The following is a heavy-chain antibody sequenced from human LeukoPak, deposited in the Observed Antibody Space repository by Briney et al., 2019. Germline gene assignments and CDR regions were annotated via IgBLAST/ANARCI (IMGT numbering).Heavy chain of an antibody. V-gene: IGHV3-9*01. D-gene: IGHD3-22*01. J-gene: IGHJ4*02. CDR3: AKESDSSGYYYFDY. CDR2: INWNSDNI. Sequence: GGSLRLSCAASGFTFSSYWMHWVRQAPGKGLEWVSGINWNSDNIDYADSVKGRFTISRDNAKNSLFLQMNYLRPEDTALYYCAKESDSSGYYYFDYWGQGTLVTVSS. CDR1: GFTFSSYW.